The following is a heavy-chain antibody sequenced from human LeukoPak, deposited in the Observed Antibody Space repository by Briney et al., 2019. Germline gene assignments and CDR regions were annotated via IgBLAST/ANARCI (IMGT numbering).Heavy chain of an antibody. CDR2: MYYSGST. CDR3: ARQTTSGYLDY. D-gene: IGHD3-22*01. J-gene: IGHJ4*02. V-gene: IGHV4-39*01. CDR1: GGSISSNSYY. Sequence: SETLSLTCTVSGGSISSNSYYWGWIRQPPGKGLEWIGSMYYSGSTYYNPSLKSRVTISGDTSKNQFSLKLSSVTAADRALYYCARQTTSGYLDYWGQGTPVTVS.